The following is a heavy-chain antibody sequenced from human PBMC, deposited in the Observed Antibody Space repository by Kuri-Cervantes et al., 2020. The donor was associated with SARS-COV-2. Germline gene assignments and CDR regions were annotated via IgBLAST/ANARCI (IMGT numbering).Heavy chain of an antibody. CDR3: ARVPRGGYSSGWYNYYFDY. D-gene: IGHD6-19*01. CDR1: GYTFTGYY. J-gene: IGHJ4*02. CDR2: INPNSGGT. Sequence: ASVKVSCKASGYTFTGYYMRWVRQAPGQGLEWMGWINPNSGGTNYAQKFQGRVTMTRDTSISTAYMELSRLRSDDTAVYYCARVPRGGYSSGWYNYYFDYWGQGTLVTVSS. V-gene: IGHV1-2*02.